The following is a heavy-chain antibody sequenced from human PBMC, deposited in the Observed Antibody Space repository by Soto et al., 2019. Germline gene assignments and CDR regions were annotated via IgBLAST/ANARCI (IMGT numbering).Heavy chain of an antibody. V-gene: IGHV3-30-3*01. J-gene: IGHJ4*02. CDR1: GFTFSSYA. CDR3: ARGTNDDEEMRG. Sequence: QVQLVESGGGVVQPGRSLRLSCSASGFTFSSYAIHWVRQAAGKGLEWVAVIAYDGSNKYYADSVEGRFTISRDNSKNTLYLQMNSLRAEDTAVYYCARGTNDDEEMRGWGQGTLVTVSS. D-gene: IGHD3-10*01. CDR2: IAYDGSNK.